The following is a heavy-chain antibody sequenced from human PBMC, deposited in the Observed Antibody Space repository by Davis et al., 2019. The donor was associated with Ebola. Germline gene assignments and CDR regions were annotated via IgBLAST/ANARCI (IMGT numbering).Heavy chain of an antibody. D-gene: IGHD4-23*01. J-gene: IGHJ3*02. V-gene: IGHV3-30-3*01. CDR1: GFTFSSYA. Sequence: PGGSLRLSCAASGFTFSSYAMHWVRQAPGKGLEWVAVISYDGSNKYYADSVKGRFTISRDNSKNTLYLQMNSLRAEDTAVYYCARDRPTVVTEHDAFDIWGQGTMVTVSS. CDR3: ARDRPTVVTEHDAFDI. CDR2: ISYDGSNK.